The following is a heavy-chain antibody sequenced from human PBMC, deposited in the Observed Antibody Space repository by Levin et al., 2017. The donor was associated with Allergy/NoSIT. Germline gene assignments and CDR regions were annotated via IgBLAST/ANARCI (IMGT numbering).Heavy chain of an antibody. CDR1: GFTFNNYA. Sequence: AGGSLRLSCAASGFTFNNYAMSWVRQAPGKGLEWVSAISESGDSTYYADSVKGRFTISRDNSKNTLYLQMVSLRADDTAVYYCAKFASLDYWGQGTLVTVSS. CDR2: ISESGDST. CDR3: AKFASLDY. J-gene: IGHJ4*02. V-gene: IGHV3-23*01.